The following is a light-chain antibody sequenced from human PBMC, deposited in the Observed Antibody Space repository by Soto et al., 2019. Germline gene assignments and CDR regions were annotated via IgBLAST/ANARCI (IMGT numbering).Light chain of an antibody. J-gene: IGKJ3*01. V-gene: IGKV3-20*01. CDR1: QSLGSAY. Sequence: EIVLTQSPGTLSLSPGERGTLSCRAYQSLGSAYLAWYQQKPGQAPRLLIHGASSRAAAIPDRFSGSGSGTDFTLTISNLEPEDFAVYYCQQYAASPFTFGPGTKVDAK. CDR3: QQYAASPFT. CDR2: GAS.